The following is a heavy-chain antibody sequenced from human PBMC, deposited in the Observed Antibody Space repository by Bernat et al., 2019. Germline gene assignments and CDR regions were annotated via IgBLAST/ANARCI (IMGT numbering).Heavy chain of an antibody. CDR3: VRFQGRDGYNSASDY. CDR2: ISTGSGYT. J-gene: IGHJ4*02. D-gene: IGHD5-24*01. CDR1: GFTFSDYY. V-gene: IGHV3-11*06. Sequence: QVQLVESGGGLVKPGGSLRLSCAASGFTFSDYYMGWIRQAPGKGLEWLSYISTGSGYTNYADSVKGRFTISRDDAKNSLYLQMNSLRDEDTAIYYCVRFQGRDGYNSASDYWGQGTLVTVSS.